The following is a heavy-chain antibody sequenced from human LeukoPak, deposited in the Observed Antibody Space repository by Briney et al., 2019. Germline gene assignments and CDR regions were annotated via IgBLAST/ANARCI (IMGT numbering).Heavy chain of an antibody. Sequence: GRSLRLSCAASGFTFEDYAIHWVRQAPGKGLEWVSSITWNSGRIGYADSVKGRFTISRDNAKNTMSVQMDDLRAEDTAVYYCTRYNNDHFDYWGQGTLVTVSS. D-gene: IGHD5-24*01. J-gene: IGHJ4*02. CDR3: TRYNNDHFDY. CDR1: GFTFEDYA. CDR2: ITWNSGRI. V-gene: IGHV3-9*01.